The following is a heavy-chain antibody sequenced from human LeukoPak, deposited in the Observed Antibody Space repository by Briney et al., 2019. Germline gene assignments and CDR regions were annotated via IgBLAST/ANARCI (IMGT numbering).Heavy chain of an antibody. D-gene: IGHD3-16*02. J-gene: IGHJ4*02. CDR2: IYYSGST. Sequence: SETLSLTCTVSGGSISSGGYYWSWIRQHPGKGLEWIEYIYYSGSTYYNPSLKSRVTISVDTSKNQFSLKLSSVTAADTAVYYCARDHDYVWGSYRYRVIDYWGQGTLVTVSS. CDR3: ARDHDYVWGSYRYRVIDY. V-gene: IGHV4-31*03. CDR1: GGSISSGGYY.